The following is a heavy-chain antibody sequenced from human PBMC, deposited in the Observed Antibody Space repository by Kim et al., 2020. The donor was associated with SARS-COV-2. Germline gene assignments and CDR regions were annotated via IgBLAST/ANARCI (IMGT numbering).Heavy chain of an antibody. V-gene: IGHV4-59*08. CDR1: GGSVSSYY. CDR2: MYYTGST. Sequence: SETLSLTCTVSGGSVSSYYWSWIRQPPGKGLEWIGYMYYTGSTNYNPSLKSRVTISIDTSKNQFSLKLNSVTAADTAVYYCASMYLDYSSGWYAGMDVWGQETTVTVSS. CDR3: ASMYLDYSSGWYAGMDV. D-gene: IGHD6-19*01. J-gene: IGHJ6*02.